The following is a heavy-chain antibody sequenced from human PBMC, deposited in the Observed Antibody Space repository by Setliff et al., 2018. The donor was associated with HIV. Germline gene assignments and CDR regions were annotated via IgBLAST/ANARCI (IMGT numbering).Heavy chain of an antibody. CDR3: ARDRCSGCYRFDY. Sequence: SETLSLTCTVSGGSISSGSYYWSWIRQPAGKGLEWIGRIYTSGSTNYNPSLKSRVTISVDTSKNQSSLKLSSVTAADTAVYYCARDRCSGCYRFDYWGQGTLVTSPQ. CDR2: IYTSGST. V-gene: IGHV4-61*02. CDR1: GGSISSGSYY. D-gene: IGHD6-19*01. J-gene: IGHJ4*02.